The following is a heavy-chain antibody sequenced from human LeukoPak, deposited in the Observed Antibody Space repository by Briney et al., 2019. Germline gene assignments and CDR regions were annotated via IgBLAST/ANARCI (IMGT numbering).Heavy chain of an antibody. CDR1: GFAFSDYE. J-gene: IGHJ4*02. CDR2: ITALGSME. V-gene: IGHV3-48*03. Sequence: TGGSLRLSCATSGFAFSDYEFSWVRQAPGKGLDWVSSITALGSMEYYAESVKGRFTISRDNAKKSLYLQMTSLRPEDRAVYYCIREKKRELGGEAILGGAPYDFWGQGTRVTVSS. CDR3: IREKKRELGGEAILGGAPYDF. D-gene: IGHD7-27*01.